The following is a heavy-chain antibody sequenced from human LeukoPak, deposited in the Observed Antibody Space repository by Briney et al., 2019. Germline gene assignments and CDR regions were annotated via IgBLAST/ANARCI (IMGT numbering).Heavy chain of an antibody. CDR2: INWNGGST. V-gene: IGHV3-20*04. CDR1: GFTFKNYW. D-gene: IGHD4-17*01. CDR3: ARDLTTVGYFDY. J-gene: IGHJ4*02. Sequence: GGSLRLSCTASGFTFKNYWMHWVRQAPGKGLEGVSGINWNGGSTGYADSVKGRFTISRDNAKNSLYLQMNSLRAEDTALYYCARDLTTVGYFDYWGQGTLVTVSS.